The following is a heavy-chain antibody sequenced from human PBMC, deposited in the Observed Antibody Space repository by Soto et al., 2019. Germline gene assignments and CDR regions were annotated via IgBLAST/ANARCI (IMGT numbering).Heavy chain of an antibody. Sequence: QLQLVQSGSEVKKPGASVKVSCKTSGFTFTNYGFTWVRQAPGKGLEWMGWSSALNGFTNYAQDFQGRVTLTTDSSTNTAYMELRGLRSDDTAIYDCAATTSIATGLRDWGQGTLVSVAS. CDR1: GFTFTNYG. J-gene: IGHJ4*02. V-gene: IGHV1-18*01. CDR3: AATTSIATGLRD. D-gene: IGHD6-6*01. CDR2: SSALNGFT.